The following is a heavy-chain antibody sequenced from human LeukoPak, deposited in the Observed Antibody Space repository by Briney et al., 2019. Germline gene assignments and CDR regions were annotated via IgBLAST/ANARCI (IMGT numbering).Heavy chain of an antibody. J-gene: IGHJ3*02. V-gene: IGHV3-21*01. Sequence: GGSLRLSCAASGFTFSSYSMNWVRQAPGKGLEWVSSISSSSSYIYYADSVKGRFTISRDNATNSLYLQMNSLRAEDTAVYYCARDSGDCSSTSCENAFDIWGQGTMVTVSS. CDR3: ARDSGDCSSTSCENAFDI. CDR1: GFTFSSYS. D-gene: IGHD2-2*01. CDR2: ISSSSSYI.